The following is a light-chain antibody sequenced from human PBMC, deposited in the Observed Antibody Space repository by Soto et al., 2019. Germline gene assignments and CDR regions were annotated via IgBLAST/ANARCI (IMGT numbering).Light chain of an antibody. CDR3: QHAVA. CDR1: QSISSY. J-gene: IGKJ3*01. V-gene: IGKV3-11*01. CDR2: DAS. Sequence: EIVLTQSPATLSLSPGERATLSCRAGQSISSYLAWYQQKPGQAPRLLIYDASSSATGIPARFSCSGSGTDFTITLSSLETDDYPVDYCQHAVAFGPGNKVDIK.